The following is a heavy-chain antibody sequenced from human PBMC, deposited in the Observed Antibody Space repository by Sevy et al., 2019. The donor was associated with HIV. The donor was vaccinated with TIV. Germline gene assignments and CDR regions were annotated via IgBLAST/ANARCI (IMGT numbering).Heavy chain of an antibody. Sequence: GESLKISCKGSGYSFTTYWIGWVRQMPGKGLEWMGIIFPGNSDTIYSPSCQGQVTISADNSIGTAYLQWSSLKASDTAMDYCARARGIPHYYYGMDVWGQGTTVTVSS. D-gene: IGHD1-26*01. CDR3: ARARGIPHYYYGMDV. V-gene: IGHV5-51*01. CDR2: IFPGNSDT. J-gene: IGHJ6*02. CDR1: GYSFTTYW.